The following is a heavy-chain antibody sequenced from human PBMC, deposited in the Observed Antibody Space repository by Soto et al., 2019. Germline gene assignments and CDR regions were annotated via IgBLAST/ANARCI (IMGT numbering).Heavy chain of an antibody. D-gene: IGHD2-2*01. V-gene: IGHV1-69*01. J-gene: IGHJ4*02. CDR2: IVPIYRTA. CDR3: VRDSGAKLSSS. Sequence: QVQPVLSGAEVKKPGSSVKVSCKASGGTFSSYRINWVRQAPGQGLEWVGGIVPIYRTADYAQKFQGRVTITADESARTAYMELRSLKSQDTAVYYCVRDSGAKLSSSWGQGTLVTVSS. CDR1: GGTFSSYR.